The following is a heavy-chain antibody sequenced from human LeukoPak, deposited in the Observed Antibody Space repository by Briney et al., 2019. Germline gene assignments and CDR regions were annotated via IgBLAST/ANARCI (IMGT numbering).Heavy chain of an antibody. CDR2: ISYDGSNK. CDR3: AKGSQGRGYSGYDRIYNYYYYYSVDV. CDR1: GFTFSSYG. V-gene: IGHV3-30*18. Sequence: PGRSLRLSCAASGFTFSSYGMHWVRQAPGKGLEWVAVISYDGSNKYYADSVKGRFTISRDNSKNTLYLQMNSLRAEDTAVYYCAKGSQGRGYSGYDRIYNYYYYYSVDVWGQGTTVTVSS. D-gene: IGHD5-12*01. J-gene: IGHJ6*02.